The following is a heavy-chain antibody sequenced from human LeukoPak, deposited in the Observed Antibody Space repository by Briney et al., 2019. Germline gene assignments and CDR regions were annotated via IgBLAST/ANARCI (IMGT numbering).Heavy chain of an antibody. CDR3: ARGPPNWGFDY. V-gene: IGHV1-8*02. CDR2: MSPRSGNT. J-gene: IGHJ4*02. D-gene: IGHD7-27*01. Sequence: ASVKVSCKASGYTFTSYYMHWVRQATGQGLEWMGWMSPRSGNTGYAQKFQGRVTMTRSTSISTAYMELSSLRSEDTAVYYCARGPPNWGFDYWGQGTLVTVSS. CDR1: GYTFTSYY.